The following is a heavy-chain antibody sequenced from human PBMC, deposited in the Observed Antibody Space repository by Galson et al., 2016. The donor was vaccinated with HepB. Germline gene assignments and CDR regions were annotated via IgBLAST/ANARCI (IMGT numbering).Heavy chain of an antibody. J-gene: IGHJ5*02. CDR3: AKGGCIGSTVSCGGSRGLDP. D-gene: IGHD2-2*01. Sequence: SLRLSCAASGFTFSSYAMSWVRQAPGKGLEWVSGISGSGGSTYYADSVKGRSTISRDNSKNTVYLHMNSLRAEDTAIYYCAKGGCIGSTVSCGGSRGLDPWRKGTLVTVSS. CDR1: GFTFSSYA. V-gene: IGHV3-23*01. CDR2: ISGSGGST.